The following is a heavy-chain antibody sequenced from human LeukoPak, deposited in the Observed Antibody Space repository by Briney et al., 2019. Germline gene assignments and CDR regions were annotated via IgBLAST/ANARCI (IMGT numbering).Heavy chain of an antibody. Sequence: LSCAASGFTFSNAWMSWVRQAPGKGVEWVGRIRSKTDGGTTDYAARVKGRFTISRDDSKNTLYLQMNSLKTEDTAVYYCTTDQYYYDSSGYYSFFDYWGQGTLVTVSS. CDR2: IRSKTDGGTT. CDR3: TTDQYYYDSSGYYSFFDY. D-gene: IGHD3-22*01. V-gene: IGHV3-15*01. J-gene: IGHJ4*02. CDR1: GFTFSNAW.